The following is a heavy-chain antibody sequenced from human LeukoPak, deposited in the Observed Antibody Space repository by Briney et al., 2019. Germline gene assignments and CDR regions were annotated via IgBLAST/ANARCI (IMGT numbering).Heavy chain of an antibody. CDR2: INQDGSAM. CDR1: KVTFFNDW. V-gene: IGHV3-7*01. D-gene: IGHD5-12*01. CDR3: VTGRGYVVDY. Sequence: GGSLRLSCGGSKVTFFNDWMHWVRRAPGKGLEWVANINQDGSAMPYAGSVEGRFTISRDNAKNSLYRDMVSLRAEDTAVYHCVTGRGYVVDYWGQGTRVTVSS. J-gene: IGHJ4*02.